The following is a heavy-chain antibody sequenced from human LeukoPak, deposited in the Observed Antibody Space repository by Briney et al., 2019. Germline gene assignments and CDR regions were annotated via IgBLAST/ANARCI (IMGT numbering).Heavy chain of an antibody. D-gene: IGHD4/OR15-4a*01. CDR1: GYTFTSNN. J-gene: IGHJ6*04. Sequence: ASVTVSCKASGYTFTSNNIDWVRQAPGQGLEWMGWMNPNNGNTGYAQKFRSSVTMTRDNSITTAYMELRSLGSEDTAVYYCARAVTNYNPLDVWGKGTSVTVSS. CDR3: ARAVTNYNPLDV. CDR2: MNPNNGNT. V-gene: IGHV1-8*02.